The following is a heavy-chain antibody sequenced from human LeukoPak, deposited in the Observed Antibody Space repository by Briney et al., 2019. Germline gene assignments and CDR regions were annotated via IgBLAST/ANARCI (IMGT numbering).Heavy chain of an antibody. CDR3: ATRPTPPYYYYYMDV. CDR1: GDSMTSYY. D-gene: IGHD4-23*01. V-gene: IGHV4-34*01. CDR2: INRSGST. J-gene: IGHJ6*03. Sequence: SETLSLTCTVSGDSMTSYYWNWIRQSPGKGLEWIGEINRSGSTNYNPSLKSRVTISIDTSKNQFSLKLSSVTSADTAVYFCATRPTPPYYYYYMDVWGKGTTVTVSS.